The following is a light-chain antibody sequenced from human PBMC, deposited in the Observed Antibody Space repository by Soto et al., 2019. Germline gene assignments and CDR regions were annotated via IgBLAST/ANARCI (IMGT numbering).Light chain of an antibody. Sequence: SALTHPASVSGSPGQSITISCTGTSSDVGGYDFVSWYQHHPGKAPKLMIYEVSTRPSGVSNRFSGSKSGNTASLTISGLQAEDEADYYCSSYTSDWGVFGTGTKVTVL. V-gene: IGLV2-14*01. CDR2: EVS. CDR3: SSYTSDWGV. CDR1: SSDVGGYDF. J-gene: IGLJ1*01.